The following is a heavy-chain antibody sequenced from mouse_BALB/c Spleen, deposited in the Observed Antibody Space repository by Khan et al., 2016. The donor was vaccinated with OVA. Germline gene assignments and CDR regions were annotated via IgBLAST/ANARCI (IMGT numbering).Heavy chain of an antibody. CDR1: GYSFTLYY. CDR3: ARGYDFFAS. D-gene: IGHD2-14*01. Sequence: VQLKESGPDLVKPGASVKISCTASGYSFTLYYMSWVKQSHGKSLEWIGRVNPNTDNINYNQEFKGKAILTVDKSSNTAYMELRSLTSYDAAVYFCARGYDFFASWGQGTMVTVSA. CDR2: VNPNTDNI. V-gene: IGHV1-18*01. J-gene: IGHJ3*01.